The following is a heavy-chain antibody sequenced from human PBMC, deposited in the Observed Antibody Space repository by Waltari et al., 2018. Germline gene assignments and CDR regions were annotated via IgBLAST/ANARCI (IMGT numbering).Heavy chain of an antibody. CDR3: ARPAYDYGGNSGAFDI. CDR1: GYSFTSYW. D-gene: IGHD4-17*01. J-gene: IGHJ3*02. Sequence: EVQLVQSGAEVKKPGESLKISCKGSGYSFTSYWIGWVRQMPGKGLEWMGIIYPGDSDTRYSPSVQGQVTISADKSISTAYLQWSSLKASDTAMYYCARPAYDYGGNSGAFDIWGQGTMVTVSS. V-gene: IGHV5-51*01. CDR2: IYPGDSDT.